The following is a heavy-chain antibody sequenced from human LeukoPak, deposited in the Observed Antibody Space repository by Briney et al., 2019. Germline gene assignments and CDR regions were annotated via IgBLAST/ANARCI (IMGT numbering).Heavy chain of an antibody. J-gene: IGHJ3*02. Sequence: GASVKVSCKVSGYTLTELSMHWVRQAPGKGLEWMGRFDPEDGETIYAQKFQGRVTMTEDTSTDTAYMKLNSLRCEDTAVYYCATAHGDSVVNAFDIWGEETMVTVSS. CDR1: GYTLTELS. CDR2: FDPEDGET. D-gene: IGHD4-17*01. V-gene: IGHV1-24*01. CDR3: ATAHGDSVVNAFDI.